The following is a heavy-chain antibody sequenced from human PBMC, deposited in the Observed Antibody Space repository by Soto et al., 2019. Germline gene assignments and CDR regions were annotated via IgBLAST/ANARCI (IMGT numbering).Heavy chain of an antibody. CDR1: GYTFTRYD. CDR2: ISVYNGNP. V-gene: IGHV1-18*04. J-gene: IGHJ5*02. D-gene: IGHD2-2*01. Sequence: ASVKVSCKASGYTFTRYDISWVRQAPGQGLEWMGWISVYNGNPNYAQKFQGRVTMTTDTSTSTAYMELRRLRSDDTAVYYCARNGVPATTGDSMETIYWFDPWRQGTLVIVSS. CDR3: ARNGVPATTGDSMETIYWFDP.